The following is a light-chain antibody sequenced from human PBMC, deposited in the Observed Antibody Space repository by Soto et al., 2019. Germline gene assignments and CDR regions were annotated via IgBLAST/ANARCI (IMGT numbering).Light chain of an antibody. CDR2: DES. Sequence: EIVMTQSPATQSVSPGERATLSCRSSQSVSSYLAWNQQKPGLPPRLLIYDESTRATGIPDSFSGSGSESDFPLTSSSLLFADFAVYYCQKYSNCLPLYTFCRGTTLEIK. J-gene: IGKJ2*01. CDR1: QSVSSY. CDR3: QKYSNCLPLYT. V-gene: IGKV3-15*01.